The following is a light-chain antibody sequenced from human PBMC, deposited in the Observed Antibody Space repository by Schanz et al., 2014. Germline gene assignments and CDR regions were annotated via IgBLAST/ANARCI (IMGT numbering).Light chain of an antibody. CDR3: QQYGSSALT. CDR1: QSVSSN. CDR2: GAS. V-gene: IGKV3-20*01. Sequence: EIVMTQSPATLSVSPGERATLSCRASQSVSSNLAWYQQKPGQAPRLLIYGASSRATGIPDRFSGSGSDSDFSLTISRLEPEDFAVYYCQQYGSSALTFGGGTKVEIK. J-gene: IGKJ4*01.